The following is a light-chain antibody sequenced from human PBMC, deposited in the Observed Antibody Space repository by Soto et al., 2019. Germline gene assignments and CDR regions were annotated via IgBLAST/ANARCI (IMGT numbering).Light chain of an antibody. Sequence: QSALTQPASVSGSPGQSITLSCTRTSSDVGGYDYVSWYQQHPGKAPKLIISEVSNRPSGVSNRFSGSKSGNTASLTISGLQAEDEADYYCSSYSSSSIWVFGGGTKVTVL. V-gene: IGLV2-14*01. CDR1: SSDVGGYDY. CDR3: SSYSSSSIWV. J-gene: IGLJ3*02. CDR2: EVS.